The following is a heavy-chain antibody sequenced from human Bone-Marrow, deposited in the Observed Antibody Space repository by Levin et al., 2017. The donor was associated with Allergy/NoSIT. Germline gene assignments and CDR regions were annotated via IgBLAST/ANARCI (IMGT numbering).Heavy chain of an antibody. V-gene: IGHV4-59*01. CDR1: GASISSYY. J-gene: IGHJ4*02. CDR3: ARGRYYFDY. CDR2: MYYSGST. Sequence: TSETLSLTCTVSGASISSYYWSWIRQPPGKGLEWIGCMYYSGSTNYNPSLKSRVTISADTSKNQFSLKVSSVTAADTAVYYCARGRYYFDYWGQGTLVTVSS.